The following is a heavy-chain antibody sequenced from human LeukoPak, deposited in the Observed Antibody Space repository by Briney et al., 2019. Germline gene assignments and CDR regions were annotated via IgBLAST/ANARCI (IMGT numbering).Heavy chain of an antibody. CDR2: IWYDGSNK. J-gene: IGHJ1*01. CDR1: GFTFSSYG. V-gene: IGHV3-33*06. CDR3: AKAIVGATGYFQH. Sequence: GGSLRLSXAASGFTFSSYGMHWVRQAPGKGLEWVAVIWYDGSNKYYADSVKGRFTISRDNSKNTLYLQMNSLRAEDTAVYYCAKAIVGATGYFQHWGQGTLVTVSS. D-gene: IGHD1-26*01.